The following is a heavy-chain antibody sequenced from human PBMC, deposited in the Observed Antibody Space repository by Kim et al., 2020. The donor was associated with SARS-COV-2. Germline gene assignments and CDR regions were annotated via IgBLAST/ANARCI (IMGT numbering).Heavy chain of an antibody. CDR2: IRSKANSYAT. D-gene: IGHD6-13*01. CDR3: TTLSIAAAC. CDR1: GFTFSGSA. Sequence: GGSLRLSCAASGFTFSGSAMHWVRQASAKGLEWVGRIRSKANSYATAYAASVKGRFTISRDDSKNTAYLQMNSLKTEDTAVYYCTTLSIAAACWGQGTLVTVSS. J-gene: IGHJ4*02. V-gene: IGHV3-73*01.